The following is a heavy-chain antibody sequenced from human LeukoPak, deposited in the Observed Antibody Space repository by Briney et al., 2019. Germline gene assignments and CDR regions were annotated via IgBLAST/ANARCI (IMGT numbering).Heavy chain of an antibody. CDR1: RFTFSSYA. D-gene: IGHD2-15*01. J-gene: IGHJ4*02. V-gene: IGHV3-23*01. Sequence: GGSLRLSCAASRFTFSSYAMSWVRQAPGKGLEWVSAISGSGGSTYYADSVKGRFTISRDNSKNTLYLQMNSLRAEDTAVYYCAKGRYCSGGSCFLAMVHTNDYWGQGTLVTVSS. CDR2: ISGSGGST. CDR3: AKGRYCSGGSCFLAMVHTNDY.